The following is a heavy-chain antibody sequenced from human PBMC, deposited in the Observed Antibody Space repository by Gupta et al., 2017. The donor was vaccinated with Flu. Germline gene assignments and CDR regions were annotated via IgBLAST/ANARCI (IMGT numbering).Heavy chain of an antibody. CDR2: ISSSSRTI. D-gene: IGHD3-22*01. CDR1: GFTFSSYS. J-gene: IGHJ5*02. Sequence: EVQLVVSGGGLVQPGGSLRISCAASGFTFSSYSMTWVRQVPGKGLDWGSYISSSSRTIYYADSVNGRFTISRDNAKNSVYLQMNSLRVEDTAVYYCATYYDSSGYQTWGQGTLVTVSS. V-gene: IGHV3-48*01. CDR3: ATYYDSSGYQT.